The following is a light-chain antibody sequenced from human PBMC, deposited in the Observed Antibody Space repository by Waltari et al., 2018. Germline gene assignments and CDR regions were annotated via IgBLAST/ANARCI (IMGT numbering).Light chain of an antibody. CDR3: QQYYSTPHGVPYT. CDR2: WAS. J-gene: IGKJ2*01. V-gene: IGKV4-1*01. Sequence: DIVMTQSPDSLAVSLGERATIHCKSSQSVLYSSNNKNYLAWYQQKPGQPPKLLIYWASTRESGVPDRFSGSWSGTEFTLTISSLQAEDVAVYYCQQYYSTPHGVPYTFGQGTKLEIK. CDR1: QSVLYSSNNKNY.